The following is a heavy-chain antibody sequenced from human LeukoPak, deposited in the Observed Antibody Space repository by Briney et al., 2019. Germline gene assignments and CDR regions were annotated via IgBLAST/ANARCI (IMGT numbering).Heavy chain of an antibody. J-gene: IGHJ4*02. D-gene: IGHD3-9*01. Sequence: ASVKVSCKASGYTFTSYGISWVRQAPGQGLEWMGWISAYNGNTNYAQKLQGRVTMTTDTSTSTAYMELRSLRSDDTAVYYCARDLFLILTGYYREALDYWGQGTLVTVSS. CDR1: GYTFTSYG. CDR2: ISAYNGNT. CDR3: ARDLFLILTGYYREALDY. V-gene: IGHV1-18*01.